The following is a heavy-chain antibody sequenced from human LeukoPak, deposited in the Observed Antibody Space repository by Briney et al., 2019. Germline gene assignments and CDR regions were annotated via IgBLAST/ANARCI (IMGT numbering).Heavy chain of an antibody. V-gene: IGHV1-2*02. CDR2: INPNSGGT. J-gene: IGHJ5*02. CDR1: GYTFTGYY. Sequence: GASVKVPCKASGYTFTGYYMHWVRQAPGQGLEWMGWINPNSGGTNYAQKFQGRVTMTRDTSISTAYMELSRLRSDDTAVYYCARVIGDILTGTTTLNWFDPWGQGTLVTVSS. D-gene: IGHD3-9*01. CDR3: ARVIGDILTGTTTLNWFDP.